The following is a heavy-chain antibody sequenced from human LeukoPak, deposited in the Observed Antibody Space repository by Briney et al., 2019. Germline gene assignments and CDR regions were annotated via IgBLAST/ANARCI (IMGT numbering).Heavy chain of an antibody. CDR2: TSDSGSLQ. CDR3: AKGGKMGNLMGGRDFDY. Sequence: PGRSLRLSCAASGFSFKNYAMHWVRQAPGKGLEWVAVTSDSGSLQWYADSVKGRFTISRDNSKNTVHLHMRSLRVDDTATYSRAKGGKMGNLMGGRDFDYWGQGTLVTVSS. CDR1: GFSFKNYA. J-gene: IGHJ4*02. V-gene: IGHV3-30*18. D-gene: IGHD2-8*01.